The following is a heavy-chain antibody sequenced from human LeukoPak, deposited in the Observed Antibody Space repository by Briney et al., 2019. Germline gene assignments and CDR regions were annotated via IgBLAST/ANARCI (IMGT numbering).Heavy chain of an antibody. CDR1: GFPFSSYW. V-gene: IGHV3-7*01. CDR2: IKQDGSDK. D-gene: IGHD1-1*01. Sequence: PGGSLRLSCAASGFPFSSYWMSWVRQAPGKGLEWVANIKQDGSDKYYVVSVMVRFTVSRDNAKNSLYLQLDSLSADDTAVYYCARLTGTTGFDYWGQGTLVTVS. J-gene: IGHJ4*02. CDR3: ARLTGTTGFDY.